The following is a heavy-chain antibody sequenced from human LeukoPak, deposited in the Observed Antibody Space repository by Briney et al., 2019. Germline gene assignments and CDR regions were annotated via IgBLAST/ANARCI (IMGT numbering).Heavy chain of an antibody. Sequence: GGSLRLSCSASGFAFGDYAMFWVRQVPGKGLEWVSGINWNSGTIGYADSVKGRFTISRDNAKNSLYLQMNSLRAEDTAFYYCAKDIWSRYSSGWNIDHWGQGTLVTVSS. CDR2: INWNSGTI. J-gene: IGHJ4*02. CDR1: GFAFGDYA. V-gene: IGHV3-9*01. CDR3: AKDIWSRYSSGWNIDH. D-gene: IGHD6-19*01.